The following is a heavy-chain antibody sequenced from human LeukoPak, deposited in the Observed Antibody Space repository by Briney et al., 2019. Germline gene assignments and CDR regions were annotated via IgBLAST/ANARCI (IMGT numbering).Heavy chain of an antibody. CDR2: ISSSSSYI. CDR1: GFTFSSYS. D-gene: IGHD1-26*01. Sequence: GGSLRLSCAASGFTFSSYSMNWVRQVPGKGLEWVSSISSSSSYIYYADSVKGRFTISRDNAKNSLYLQMNSLRAEDTAVYYCARDSHEWELRNGVDYWGQGTLVTVSS. CDR3: ARDSHEWELRNGVDY. J-gene: IGHJ4*02. V-gene: IGHV3-21*01.